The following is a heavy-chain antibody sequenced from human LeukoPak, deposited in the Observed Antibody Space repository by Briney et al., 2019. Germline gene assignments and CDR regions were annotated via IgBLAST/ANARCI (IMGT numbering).Heavy chain of an antibody. D-gene: IGHD5-12*01. CDR3: AREKDRDGIQTVAPFDI. V-gene: IGHV4-30-2*01. Sequence: SQTLSLTCAVSGGSISSGGYSWSWIRQPPGKGLEWIGYIYHSGSTYYNPSLKSRVTISVDRSKNQFSLKLSSVTAADTAVYYCAREKDRDGIQTVAPFDIWGQGTMVTVSS. J-gene: IGHJ3*02. CDR1: GGSISSGGYS. CDR2: IYHSGST.